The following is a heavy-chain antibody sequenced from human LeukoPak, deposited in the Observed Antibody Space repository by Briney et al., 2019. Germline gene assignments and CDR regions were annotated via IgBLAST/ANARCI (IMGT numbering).Heavy chain of an antibody. CDR2: MNPNSGNT. CDR3: ARGSAQVWYYYYYMDV. Sequence: ASVKVSCKASGYTFTSYDINWVRQATGQGLEWMGWMNPNSGNTGYAQKFQGRVTITRNTSISTAYMELSSLRSEDTAVYYCARGSAQVWYYYYYMDVWGKGTTVTVSS. D-gene: IGHD2-15*01. CDR1: GYTFTSYD. J-gene: IGHJ6*03. V-gene: IGHV1-8*03.